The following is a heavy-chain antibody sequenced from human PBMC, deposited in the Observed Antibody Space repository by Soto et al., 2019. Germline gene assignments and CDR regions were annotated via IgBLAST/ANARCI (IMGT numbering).Heavy chain of an antibody. CDR1: GGTFSSYA. D-gene: IGHD6-13*01. J-gene: IGHJ1*01. CDR2: IIPIFGTA. Sequence: QVQLVQSGAEVKKPGSSVKVSCKASGGTFSSYAISWVRQAPGQGLEWMGGIIPIFGTANYAQKFQGRVTITADESTSTAYMELSSVRPEDTAVYDCARGGQQQLVQPGAEYVQHWGQGTLVTVSS. CDR3: ARGGQQQLVQPGAEYVQH. V-gene: IGHV1-69*12.